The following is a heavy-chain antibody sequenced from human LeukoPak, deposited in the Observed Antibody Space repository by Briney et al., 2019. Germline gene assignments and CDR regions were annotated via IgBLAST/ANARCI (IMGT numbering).Heavy chain of an antibody. CDR2: IWYDGSNK. Sequence: GGSLRLSCVASGFTFSNYGMHWVRQAPGKGLEWVAAIWYDGSNKYYGDSVKGRFTISRDNSKNTLYLQMNSLRAEDTAAYYCARAGYGDPHFDFWGQGTLVTISS. CDR1: GFTFSNYG. J-gene: IGHJ4*02. V-gene: IGHV3-33*01. D-gene: IGHD4-17*01. CDR3: ARAGYGDPHFDF.